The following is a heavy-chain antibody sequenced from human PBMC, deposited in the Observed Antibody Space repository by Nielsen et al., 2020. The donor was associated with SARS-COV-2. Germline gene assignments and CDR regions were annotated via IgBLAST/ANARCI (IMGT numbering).Heavy chain of an antibody. CDR1: GGTFSSYD. CDR2: LNPHSGGT. J-gene: IGHJ6*02. D-gene: IGHD3-3*01. V-gene: IGHV1-8*01. CDR3: ARWSREGIGMDV. Sequence: ASVKVSCKASGGTFSSYDINWVRQATGQGLEWMGWLNPHSGGTDYAQNFQGRVTMTWNTSIGAVYMELSSLRSEDTAVYYCARWSREGIGMDVWGQGTTVTVSS.